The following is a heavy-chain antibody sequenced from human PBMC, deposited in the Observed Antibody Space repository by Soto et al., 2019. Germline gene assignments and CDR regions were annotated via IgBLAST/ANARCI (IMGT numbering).Heavy chain of an antibody. Sequence: QVQLVQSGAEVKKPGSSAKVSCKAPGGTFSSYAISWVRQAPGQGLEWMGGIIPIFGTANYAQKSQGRVTITADESTSTGYMELSSLRSEDTAVYYCARSQGGSSSLDIYYYYYYGMDVWGQGTTVTVSS. CDR3: ARSQGGSSSLDIYYYYYYGMDV. V-gene: IGHV1-69*01. J-gene: IGHJ6*02. D-gene: IGHD2-15*01. CDR2: IIPIFGTA. CDR1: GGTFSSYA.